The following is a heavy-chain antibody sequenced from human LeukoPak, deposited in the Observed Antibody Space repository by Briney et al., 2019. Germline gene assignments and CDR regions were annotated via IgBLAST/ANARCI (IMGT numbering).Heavy chain of an antibody. Sequence: GASVKVSCKASGYTFTCYYMHWVRQAPGQGLEWMGRINPNSGGTNYAQKFQGRVTMTRDTSISTAYMELSRLRSDDTAVYYCARDGGLTMVRGVLPGYWGQGTLVTVSS. V-gene: IGHV1-2*06. J-gene: IGHJ4*02. CDR2: INPNSGGT. CDR3: ARDGGLTMVRGVLPGY. CDR1: GYTFTCYY. D-gene: IGHD3-10*01.